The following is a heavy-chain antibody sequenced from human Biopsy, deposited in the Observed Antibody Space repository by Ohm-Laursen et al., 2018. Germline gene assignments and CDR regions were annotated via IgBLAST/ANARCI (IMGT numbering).Heavy chain of an antibody. CDR2: VFYTGTN. CDR1: GGSVNSDTSC. V-gene: IGHV4-61*01. CDR3: ARDTPTENYPSGNIRHYSAMDV. Sequence: TLSLTCVVSGGSVNSDTSCWSWIRQPPGKGLEWIGYVFYTGTNNYSLSLKSRVTISLDTSRNQFSLKLSSVTAADTALYYCARDTPTENYPSGNIRHYSAMDVWGQGTAVTVSS. J-gene: IGHJ6*02. D-gene: IGHD1-7*01.